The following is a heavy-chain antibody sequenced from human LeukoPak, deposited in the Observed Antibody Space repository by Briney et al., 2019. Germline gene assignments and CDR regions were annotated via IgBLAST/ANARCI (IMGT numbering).Heavy chain of an antibody. V-gene: IGHV3-30*01. CDR2: ISYDGSNK. D-gene: IGHD4-17*01. Sequence: GRSLRLSCAASGFTFSSYDMHWVRQAPGKGLEWVAVISYDGSNKYYADSVKGRFTISRDNSKNTLYLQMNSLRAEDTAVYYCARDTDDEGDYWGQGTLVTVSS. CDR1: GFTFSSYD. CDR3: ARDTDDEGDY. J-gene: IGHJ4*02.